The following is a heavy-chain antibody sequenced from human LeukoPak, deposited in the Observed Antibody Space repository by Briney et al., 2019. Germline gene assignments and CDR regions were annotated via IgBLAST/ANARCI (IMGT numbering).Heavy chain of an antibody. CDR2: IHYSGST. Sequence: PSETLSLTCAVSGGSISGYYWNWIRQSPGKGLEWIGYIHYSGSTNYNPSLKSRVTISVDTPKNQFSLRLRSVTAADTAVYYCARYTAMVAFHAHGFDIWGQGTMVTVS. CDR1: GGSISGYY. V-gene: IGHV4-59*01. CDR3: ARYTAMVAFHAHGFDI. D-gene: IGHD5-18*01. J-gene: IGHJ3*02.